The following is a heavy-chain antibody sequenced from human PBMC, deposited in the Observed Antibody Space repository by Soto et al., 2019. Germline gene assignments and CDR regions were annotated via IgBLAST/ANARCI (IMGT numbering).Heavy chain of an antibody. CDR1: GFTFSSYS. CDR3: ARGRGGFGELGQAADY. V-gene: IGHV3-21*01. CDR2: ISSSSSYI. Sequence: ESGGGLVKPGGSLRLSCAASGFTFSSYSMNWVRQAPGKGLEWVSSISSSSSYIYYADSVKGRFTISRDNAKNSLYLQMNSLRAEDTAVYYCARGRGGFGELGQAADYWGQGTLVTVAS. J-gene: IGHJ4*02. D-gene: IGHD3-10*01.